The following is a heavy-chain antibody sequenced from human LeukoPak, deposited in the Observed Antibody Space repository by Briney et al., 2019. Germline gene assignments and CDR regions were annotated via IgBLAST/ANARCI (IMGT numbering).Heavy chain of an antibody. V-gene: IGHV3-7*01. D-gene: IGHD3-22*01. CDR2: LKQDGSEK. J-gene: IGHJ4*02. CDR1: GFTFSSYW. CDR3: ARSVGLYYYDSSGYFDS. Sequence: GGSLRLSCAASGFTFSSYWTTWVRQAPGKGLEWVANLKQDGSEKHYVDSVKGRFTISRDNAKKSLYLQMNSLRAEDTAVYYCARSVGLYYYDSSGYFDSWGQGTLVTVSS.